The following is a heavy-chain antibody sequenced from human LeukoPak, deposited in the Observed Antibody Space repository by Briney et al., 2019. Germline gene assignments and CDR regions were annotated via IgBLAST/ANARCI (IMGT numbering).Heavy chain of an antibody. CDR3: ARDVHGDYGSGWFDP. V-gene: IGHV1-69*05. CDR2: IMPLFGTA. CDR1: GGTFNNSA. J-gene: IGHJ5*02. Sequence: SVTVSCKTSGGTFNNSAISWVRQAPGQGLEWLGGIMPLFGTAGYAQKFQGRVTITKDESTRTVYLELTSLTSDDTAVYYCARDVHGDYGSGWFDPWGQGTLVSVSS. D-gene: IGHD4-17*01.